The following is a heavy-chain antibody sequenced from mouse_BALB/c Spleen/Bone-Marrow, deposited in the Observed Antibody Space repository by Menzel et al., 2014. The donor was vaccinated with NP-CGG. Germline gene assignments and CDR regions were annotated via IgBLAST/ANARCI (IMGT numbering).Heavy chain of an antibody. V-gene: IGHV5-12*02. CDR1: GFTFSDYY. Sequence: EVQGVESGGGLVQPGGSLKLPCATSGFTFSDYYMYWVRQTPEKRLEWVAYISNGGGSTYYPDTVKGRFTISRDNARNTLYLQMSRLKSEDTAMYYCARGGDSLLRLRSMDYWGQGTSVTVSS. D-gene: IGHD1-2*01. J-gene: IGHJ4*01. CDR3: ARGGDSLLRLRSMDY. CDR2: ISNGGGST.